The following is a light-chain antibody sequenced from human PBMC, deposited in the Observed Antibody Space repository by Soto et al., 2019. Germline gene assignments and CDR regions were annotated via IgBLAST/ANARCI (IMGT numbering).Light chain of an antibody. J-gene: IGKJ1*01. V-gene: IGKV3-15*01. CDR3: QQYNNWPWT. CDR1: QSISDT. CDR2: SAS. Sequence: EIVMTQSPATLSVSPGVRATLSCRASQSISDTLAWYQQKPGQAPRLLIYSASRRATGFPGRFSGSGSGTDVTLTISSLQSVDLAVYYCQQYNNWPWTCGQGTKVEIK.